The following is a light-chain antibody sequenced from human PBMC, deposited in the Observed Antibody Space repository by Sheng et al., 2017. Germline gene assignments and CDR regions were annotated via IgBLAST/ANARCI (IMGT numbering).Light chain of an antibody. J-gene: IGKJ1*01. CDR1: QSISSY. V-gene: IGKV1-39*01. CDR2: AAS. CDR3: QQSYSTPPT. Sequence: DIQMTQSPSSLSASVGDRVTITCRASQSISSYLNWYQQKPGKAPKLLIYAASSLQSGVPSRFSGSGSGTDFTLTISSLQPEDFVTYYCQQSYSTPPTF.